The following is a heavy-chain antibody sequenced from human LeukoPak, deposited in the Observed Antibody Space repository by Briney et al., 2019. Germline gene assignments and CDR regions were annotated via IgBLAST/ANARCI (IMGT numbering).Heavy chain of an antibody. CDR2: IDPSDSYT. D-gene: IGHD5-12*01. V-gene: IGHV5-10-1*01. Sequence: GESLKISCKGSGYSFTSNWISWVRQMPGKGLEWMGRIDPSDSYTNYSPSFQGHVTISADKSISTAYLQWSSLKASDTAMYYCARQGSTVATQRYWGQGTLVTVSS. J-gene: IGHJ4*02. CDR1: GYSFTSNW. CDR3: ARQGSTVATQRY.